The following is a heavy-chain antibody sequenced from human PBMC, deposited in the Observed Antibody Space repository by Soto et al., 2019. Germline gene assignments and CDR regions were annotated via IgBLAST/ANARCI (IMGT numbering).Heavy chain of an antibody. CDR2: IIPIFGTT. J-gene: IGHJ5*02. D-gene: IGHD3-10*01. V-gene: IGHV1-18*04. CDR1: GYAFTNYY. Sequence: GASVKVSCKASGYAFTNYYMHWVRQAPGQGLEWMGWIIPIFGTTNYAQKFQGRVTMTTDTSTSTAYMELRSLRSDDTAVYYCARRSKPLWFGELYNWFDPWGQGTLVTVSS. CDR3: ARRSKPLWFGELYNWFDP.